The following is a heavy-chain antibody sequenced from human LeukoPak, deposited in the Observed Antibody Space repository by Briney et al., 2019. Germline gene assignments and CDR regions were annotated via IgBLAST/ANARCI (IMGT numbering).Heavy chain of an antibody. CDR3: ARVRVVVVAATPYYFDY. CDR1: GYTFTSYG. J-gene: IGHJ4*02. CDR2: ISAYNGNT. V-gene: IGHV1-18*01. Sequence: RASVKVTCKASGYTFTSYGISWVRQAPGQGLEWMGWISAYNGNTNYAQKLQGRVTMTTDTSTSTAYMELRSLRSDDTAVYYCARVRVVVVAATPYYFDYWGQGTLVTVSS. D-gene: IGHD2-15*01.